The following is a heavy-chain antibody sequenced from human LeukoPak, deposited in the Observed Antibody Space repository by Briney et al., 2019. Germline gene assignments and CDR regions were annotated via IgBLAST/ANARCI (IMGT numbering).Heavy chain of an antibody. D-gene: IGHD2-21*02. Sequence: GESLKISCKAYGYSFTTDWIGWVRQMPGKGLEWMGVISPAESDTRYSPSFQGQVTISADKSISTAYLQWGSLEASDTAMYYCARVPSQGGDYNLDHWGQGTLVTVSS. J-gene: IGHJ4*02. CDR1: GYSFTTDW. V-gene: IGHV5-51*01. CDR3: ARVPSQGGDYNLDH. CDR2: ISPAESDT.